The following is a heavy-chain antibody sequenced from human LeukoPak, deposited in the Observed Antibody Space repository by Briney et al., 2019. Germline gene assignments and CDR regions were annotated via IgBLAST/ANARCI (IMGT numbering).Heavy chain of an antibody. V-gene: IGHV3-53*04. CDR3: ARASKYSSSDSRALDY. J-gene: IGHJ4*02. CDR2: IYSGGST. CDR1: GFTVSSNY. D-gene: IGHD6-13*01. Sequence: GGSLRLSCAASGFTVSSNYMSWVRQAPGKGLEWVSVIYSGGSTYYADSMKGRFTISRHNSKNTLYLQMNSLRAEDTAVYYCARASKYSSSDSRALDYWGQGTLVTVSS.